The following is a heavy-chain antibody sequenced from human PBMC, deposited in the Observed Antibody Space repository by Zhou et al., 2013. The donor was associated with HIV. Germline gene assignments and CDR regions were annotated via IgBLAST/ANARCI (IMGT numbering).Heavy chain of an antibody. CDR2: IIPYYDTK. Sequence: QVQLLQSGAEVKKPGSSVKVSCQASGGTFNTISWVRQAPGQGFEWMGGIIPYYDTKNYAQKFLGRLTLTADESRRTAYMELSGLTSEDTAVYFCATLPSPTDYPDTSEYSPGLGSWGQGTLVTVSS. D-gene: IGHD3-22*01. V-gene: IGHV1-69*12. J-gene: IGHJ5*02. CDR1: GGTFNT. CDR3: ATLPSPTDYPDTSEYSPGLGS.